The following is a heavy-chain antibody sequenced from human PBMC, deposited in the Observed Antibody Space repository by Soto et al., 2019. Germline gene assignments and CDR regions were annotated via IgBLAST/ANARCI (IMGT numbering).Heavy chain of an antibody. V-gene: IGHV2-5*02. CDR1: GFSLSTSGVG. Sequence: QITLKESGPTLVKPTQTLTLTCTFSGFSLSTSGVGVGWIRQPPGKALEWLALIYWDDDKRYSPPLKSRLTNTKDTPKRHVVLTLRNKDAVDTAGDYCAHEWLAIDYWGQGTLVIVCS. J-gene: IGHJ4*02. D-gene: IGHD6-19*01. CDR2: IYWDDDK. CDR3: AHEWLAIDY.